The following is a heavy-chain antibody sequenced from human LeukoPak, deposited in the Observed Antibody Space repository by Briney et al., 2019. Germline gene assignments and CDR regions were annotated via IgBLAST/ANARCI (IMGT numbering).Heavy chain of an antibody. V-gene: IGHV4-34*01. J-gene: IGHJ3*02. CDR1: GGSFIGYY. CDR2: INQSGGT. CDR3: ARGYAFDI. Sequence: SETLSLTCTVYGGSFIGYYWIWIRQPPGKGLEWIGQINQSGGTSYNPSLKSRVTISLDTSKKQFSLKLSSVTVADTAVYYCARGYAFDIWGQGTMVAVSS.